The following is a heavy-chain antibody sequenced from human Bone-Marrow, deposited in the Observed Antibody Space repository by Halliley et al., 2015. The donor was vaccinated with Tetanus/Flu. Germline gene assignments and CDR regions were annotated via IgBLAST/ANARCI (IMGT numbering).Heavy chain of an antibody. Sequence: QLVQSGAEATKPGESLKISCKASGYSFTNYWIAWVRQMPGKGLEWVGIMYPGDSDTRYSPSFEGHVTISADKSISTAYLQWRSVGARATAIYFCARHGDDSGSYLYYFYGMDVWGPGTTVTVSS. V-gene: IGHV5-51*01. D-gene: IGHD1-26*01. J-gene: IGHJ6*02. CDR2: MYPGDSDT. CDR3: ARHGDDSGSYLYYFYGMDV. CDR1: GYSFTNYW.